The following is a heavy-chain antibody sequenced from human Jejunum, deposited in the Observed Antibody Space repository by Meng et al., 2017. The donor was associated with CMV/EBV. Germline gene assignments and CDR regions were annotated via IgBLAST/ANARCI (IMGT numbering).Heavy chain of an antibody. J-gene: IGHJ4*02. Sequence: CAASGFTFSSFAMTWVRQAPGKGLEWVSTIDSSDRTYYADSVKGRFTISRDDSRNTLFLQMNGLRGDDTAIYYCARENDYYNYFDYWGRGTQVTVSS. V-gene: IGHV3-23*01. D-gene: IGHD1-26*01. CDR2: IDSSDRT. CDR3: ARENDYYNYFDY. CDR1: GFTFSSFA.